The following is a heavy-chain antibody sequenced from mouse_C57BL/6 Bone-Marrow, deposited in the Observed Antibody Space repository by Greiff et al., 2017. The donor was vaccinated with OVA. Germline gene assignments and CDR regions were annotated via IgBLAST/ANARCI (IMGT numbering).Heavy chain of an antibody. J-gene: IGHJ3*01. CDR2: IDPSDSYT. Sequence: VQLQQPGAALVMPGASVKLSCKASGSTFTSYWMHWVKQRPGHGLEWIGAIDPSDSYTNYNQKFKGKSTLTVDKSSITAYMQLSSLTAEDSAVYYCARANWFAYWGQGTLVTVSA. V-gene: IGHV1-69*01. CDR1: GSTFTSYW. CDR3: ARANWFAY.